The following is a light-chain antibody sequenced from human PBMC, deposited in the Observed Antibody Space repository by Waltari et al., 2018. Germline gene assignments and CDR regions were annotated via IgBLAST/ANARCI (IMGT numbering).Light chain of an antibody. CDR3: QQYNNFPGT. V-gene: IGKV3-20*01. Sequence: EIVLTQSPGTLSLSVGERATLACRAIQYVDSKYFGWYQAKPGQTPRLLIYGTSTRASGIPDRFSGSGSGTDFTLTISRLEPEDFGVYYCQQYNNFPGTFGQGTKVEIK. CDR2: GTS. J-gene: IGKJ1*01. CDR1: QYVDSKY.